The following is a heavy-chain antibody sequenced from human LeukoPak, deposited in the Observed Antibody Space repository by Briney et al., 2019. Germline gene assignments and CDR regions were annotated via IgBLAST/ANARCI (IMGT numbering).Heavy chain of an antibody. D-gene: IGHD6-13*01. CDR1: GGSISTYY. CDR3: ARLDDRAARIAVGRSSTWSSRRGFDY. Sequence: PSETLSLTCTVSGGSISTYYWSWIRQPAGKGLEWLGRIYTSGSTYYNPSLKSRVTISVDTSKNQFSLKLNSVTAADTAVYYCARLDDRAARIAVGRSSTWSSRRGFDYWGQGTLVTVSS. CDR2: IYTSGST. V-gene: IGHV4-4*07. J-gene: IGHJ4*02.